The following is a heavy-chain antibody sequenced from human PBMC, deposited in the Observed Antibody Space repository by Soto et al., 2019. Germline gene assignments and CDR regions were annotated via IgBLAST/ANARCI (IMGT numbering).Heavy chain of an antibody. Sequence: EGSLRLSCAASGFTFSSYEMNWVRQAPGKGLEWISYIGGSGGTKYSADSVKGRFTISRDNAQNSLHLQMNSLRVEDTAVYYCARDRGGDVGQFLFPDGFDLWGQGTLVTVSS. D-gene: IGHD3-10*01. CDR3: ARDRGGDVGQFLFPDGFDL. CDR1: GFTFSSYE. V-gene: IGHV3-48*03. CDR2: IGGSGGTK. J-gene: IGHJ3*01.